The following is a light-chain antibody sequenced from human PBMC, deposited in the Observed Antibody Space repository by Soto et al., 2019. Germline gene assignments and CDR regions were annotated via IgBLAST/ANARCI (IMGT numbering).Light chain of an antibody. J-gene: IGLJ1*01. CDR2: DVS. CDR1: SSDVGGYNY. CDR3: CSYAGSYTFV. Sequence: QSALTQPRSVSGSPGQSVTISCTGTSSDVGGYNYVSWYQQHPGKAPKLMIFDVSKRPSGVPDRFSGSKSGNTASLHISGLQAEEEADYYCCSYAGSYTFVCVTWIKLTVL. V-gene: IGLV2-11*01.